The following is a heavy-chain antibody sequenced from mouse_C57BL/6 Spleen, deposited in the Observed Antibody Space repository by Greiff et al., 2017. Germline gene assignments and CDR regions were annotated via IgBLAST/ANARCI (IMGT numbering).Heavy chain of an antibody. CDR3: ARSGNSYWYFDV. J-gene: IGHJ1*03. CDR1: GYAFRSYW. D-gene: IGHD2-1*01. CDR2: IYPGDGDT. V-gene: IGHV1-80*01. Sequence: QVQLQQSGAELVKPGASVKISCKASGYAFRSYWMNWVKQRPGQGLEWIGQIYPGDGDTNYNGKFKGKATLTADKSSSTAYMQLSSLTSEDSAVYFCARSGNSYWYFDVWGTGTTVTVSS.